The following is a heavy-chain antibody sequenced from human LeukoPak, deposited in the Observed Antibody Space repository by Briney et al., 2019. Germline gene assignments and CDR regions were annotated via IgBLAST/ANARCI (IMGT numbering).Heavy chain of an antibody. V-gene: IGHV4-4*02. D-gene: IGHD3-10*01. CDR3: AKGVGRGSSADWFDP. Sequence: SETLPLTCAVSGGSISSSNWWSWVRQPPGKGLEWIGEIYHSGSTNYSSSLKSRVTVSVDKSKNQFSLKLSSVTAADTAVYYCAKGVGRGSSADWFDPWGQGTLVTVSS. J-gene: IGHJ5*02. CDR2: IYHSGST. CDR1: GGSISSSNW.